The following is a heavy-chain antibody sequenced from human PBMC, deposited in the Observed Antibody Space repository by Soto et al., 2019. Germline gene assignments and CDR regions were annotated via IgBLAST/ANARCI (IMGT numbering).Heavy chain of an antibody. J-gene: IGHJ6*02. CDR3: AREYCSSTSCYDYYYYGMDV. V-gene: IGHV5-51*01. CDR1: GYSFTSYW. CDR2: IYPGDSDT. D-gene: IGHD2-2*01. Sequence: GESLKISCKCSGYSFTSYWIGWVRQMPGKGLEWMGIIYPGDSDTRYSPSLQGQVTTSADKSISTAYLQWSSLKASDTAMYYCAREYCSSTSCYDYYYYGMDVWGQGTTVTV.